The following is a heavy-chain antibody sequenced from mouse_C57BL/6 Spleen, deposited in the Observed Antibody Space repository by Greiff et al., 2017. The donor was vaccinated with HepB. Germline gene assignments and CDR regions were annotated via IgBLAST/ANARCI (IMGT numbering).Heavy chain of an antibody. J-gene: IGHJ2*01. Sequence: EVQLQQSGPELVKPGASVKIPCKASGYTFTDYNMDWVKQSHGKSLEWIGDINPNNGGTIYNQKFKGKATLTVDKSSSTAYMELRSLTSEDTAVYYCARQTHYYYGSSLDYWGQGTTLTVSS. D-gene: IGHD1-1*01. CDR1: GYTFTDYN. V-gene: IGHV1-18*01. CDR3: ARQTHYYYGSSLDY. CDR2: INPNNGGT.